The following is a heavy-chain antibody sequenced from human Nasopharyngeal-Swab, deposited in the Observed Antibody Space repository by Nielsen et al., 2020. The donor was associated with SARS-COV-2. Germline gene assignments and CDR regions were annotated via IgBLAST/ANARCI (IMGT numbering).Heavy chain of an antibody. J-gene: IGHJ6*02. D-gene: IGHD3-10*01. CDR2: ISTSSSYI. V-gene: IGHV3-21*01. CDR3: ARPSRDEWKWFGELLIMGGSYYCYGMDV. CDR1: CFTFSSYS. Sequence: GESLTTSCAASCFTFSSYSMNWVRQAPGKGLEWVSSISTSSSYIFHAESVKGRFTISRDNAKNALYPQMNSLRAEDTAVYYCARPSRDEWKWFGELLIMGGSYYCYGMDVWGQGTTVTVSS.